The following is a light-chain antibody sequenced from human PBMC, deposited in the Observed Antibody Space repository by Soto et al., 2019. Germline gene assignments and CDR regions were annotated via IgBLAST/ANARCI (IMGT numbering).Light chain of an antibody. V-gene: IGLV1-40*01. CDR3: QSYDSSLSVLHV. Sequence: QSVLTQPPSVSGAPGQRVTISCTGSSSNIGAGYDVHWYQQLPGRAPKLLIYGDNNRPSGVPDRFSGSKSGTSASLAITGLQAEDEADYYCQSYDSSLSVLHVFGTGTQLTVL. J-gene: IGLJ1*01. CDR2: GDN. CDR1: SSNIGAGYD.